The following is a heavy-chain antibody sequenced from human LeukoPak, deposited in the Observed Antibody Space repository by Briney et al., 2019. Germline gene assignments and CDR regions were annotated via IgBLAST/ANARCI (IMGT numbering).Heavy chain of an antibody. Sequence: ASVKVSCKASEYIFTTDYIHWVRQAPGQGLEWMGTINPSGDSTTYAQNFQGRVTMTRDTSTSTVYMELSSLTSEDTAVYYCARDFLTGAGTFDYWGQGTLDTVSS. CDR2: INPSGDST. CDR1: EYIFTTDY. J-gene: IGHJ4*02. V-gene: IGHV1-46*01. D-gene: IGHD3-9*01. CDR3: ARDFLTGAGTFDY.